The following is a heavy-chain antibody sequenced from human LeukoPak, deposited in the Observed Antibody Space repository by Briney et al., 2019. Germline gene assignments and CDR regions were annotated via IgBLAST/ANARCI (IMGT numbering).Heavy chain of an antibody. CDR1: GYTFTSYG. CDR2: ISAYNGNI. CDR3: ARDRVLRYFDWLSHDAFDI. J-gene: IGHJ3*02. V-gene: IGHV1-18*01. Sequence: ASVKVSCKASGYTFTSYGISWVRQAPGQGLEWMGWISAYNGNINYAQKLQGRVTMTTDTSTSTAYMELRSLRSDDTAVYYCARDRVLRYFDWLSHDAFDIWGQGTMVTVSS. D-gene: IGHD3-9*01.